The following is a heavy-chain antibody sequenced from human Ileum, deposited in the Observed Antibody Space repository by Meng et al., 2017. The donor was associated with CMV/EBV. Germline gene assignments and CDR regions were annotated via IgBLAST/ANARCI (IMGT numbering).Heavy chain of an antibody. J-gene: IGHJ4*02. CDR3: AKYFDSTGYHVFFDC. CDR1: GFTFSTYA. D-gene: IGHD3-22*01. V-gene: IGHV3-23*03. Sequence: GESLKISCAASGFTFSTYAMGWVHQAPGRGLEWVSAVYSGGSTTHYADSLEGRFTISRDNSKDTLYLQMNGLRGEDTAVYYCAKYFDSTGYHVFFDCWGQGTLVTVSS. CDR2: VYSGGSTT.